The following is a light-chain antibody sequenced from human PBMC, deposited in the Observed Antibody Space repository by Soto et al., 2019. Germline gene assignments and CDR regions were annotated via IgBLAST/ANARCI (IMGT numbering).Light chain of an antibody. Sequence: QSVLTQPPSVSAAPGQRVTISCSGSSSNIATNYVSWYQHLPGAAPRLLICDDNKRPSGIPDRFSGSKYGTSATLDITGLQIGDEADYYCGTWDTSLSAGVFGGGTKLTVL. CDR1: SSNIATNY. CDR3: GTWDTSLSAGV. J-gene: IGLJ3*02. CDR2: DDN. V-gene: IGLV1-51*01.